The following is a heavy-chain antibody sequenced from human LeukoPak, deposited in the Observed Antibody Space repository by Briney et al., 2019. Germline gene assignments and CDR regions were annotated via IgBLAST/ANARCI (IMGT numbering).Heavy chain of an antibody. CDR1: VGSVSSYY. CDR2: IYYGGST. Sequence: PSETLSLTCTVSVGSVSSYYWSGLRQPPGKGLEGIGYIYYGGSTYSNPSLKGRVTISADTSNNHFSLKLSSVTAADTAVYYCARDVGWERLDYWGRRTQVTVSA. D-gene: IGHD1-26*01. CDR3: ARDVGWERLDY. J-gene: IGHJ4*02. V-gene: IGHV4-59*02.